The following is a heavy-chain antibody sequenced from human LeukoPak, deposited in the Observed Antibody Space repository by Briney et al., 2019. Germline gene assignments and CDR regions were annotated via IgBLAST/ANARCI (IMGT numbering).Heavy chain of an antibody. CDR1: GGSISSYY. CDR3: ARVAGGFDY. CDR2: IYYSGST. Sequence: SETLSLTCTVSGGSISSYYWSWIRQPPGKGLEWIGYIYYSGSTNYNPSLKSRVTISVDTSKNQFSLKLSSVTAADTAVYYCARVAGGFDYWGQGTLVTVSS. J-gene: IGHJ4*02. D-gene: IGHD2-15*01. V-gene: IGHV4-59*01.